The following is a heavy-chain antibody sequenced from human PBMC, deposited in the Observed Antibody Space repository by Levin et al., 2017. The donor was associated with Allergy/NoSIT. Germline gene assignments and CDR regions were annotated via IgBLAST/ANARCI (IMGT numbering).Heavy chain of an antibody. Sequence: SQTLSLTCTVSGGSIRSRSSYWAWIRQPPGKGLEWIGTIYYSGNTYYNPSLKSRVTISVDTHTNQSPLKLRYVTAADTALYYCARQGAAAAGYFDYWGQGTLVTVSS. J-gene: IGHJ4*02. CDR2: IYYSGNT. CDR1: GGSIRSRSSY. D-gene: IGHD6-13*01. CDR3: ARQGAAAAGYFDY. V-gene: IGHV4-39*01.